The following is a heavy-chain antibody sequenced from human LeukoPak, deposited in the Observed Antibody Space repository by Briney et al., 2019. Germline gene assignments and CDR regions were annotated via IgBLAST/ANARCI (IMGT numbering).Heavy chain of an antibody. CDR3: AKGKTYCGGDCYNY. D-gene: IGHD2-21*02. CDR2: ISASGDTT. Sequence: GGSLRLSCAASGFTVSSNYMSWVRQAPGKGLEWVSSISASGDTTYYADSVKGRFTISRDNSKKTLYLQMNSLRAEDTAVYYCAKGKTYCGGDCYNYWGQGTLVTVSS. CDR1: GFTVSSNY. J-gene: IGHJ4*02. V-gene: IGHV3-23*01.